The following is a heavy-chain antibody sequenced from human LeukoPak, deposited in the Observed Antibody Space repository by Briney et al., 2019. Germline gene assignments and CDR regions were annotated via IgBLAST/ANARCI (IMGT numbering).Heavy chain of an antibody. CDR3: ASPRIAAAGREDEEGY. Sequence: PSETLSLTCTVSGGSISSSSYYWGWIRQPPGKGLEWIGSIYYSGSTYYNPSLKSRVTISVDTSKNQFSLKLSSVTAADTAVYYCASPRIAAAGREDEEGYWGQGTLVTVSS. D-gene: IGHD6-13*01. CDR1: GGSISSSSYY. CDR2: IYYSGST. J-gene: IGHJ4*02. V-gene: IGHV4-39*01.